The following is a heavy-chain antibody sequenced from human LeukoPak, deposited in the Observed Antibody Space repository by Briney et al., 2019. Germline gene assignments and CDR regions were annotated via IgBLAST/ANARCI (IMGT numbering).Heavy chain of an antibody. D-gene: IGHD3-3*01. Sequence: ASVKVSCKVSGYTLTELSMHWVRQAPGKGLEWMGGFDPEDGETIYAQKFQGRVTMTEDTSTDTAYMELSSLRSEDTAVYYCATGSFGVVKWANAFDIWGQGTMVTVSS. CDR2: FDPEDGET. CDR1: GYTLTELS. CDR3: ATGSFGVVKWANAFDI. V-gene: IGHV1-24*01. J-gene: IGHJ3*02.